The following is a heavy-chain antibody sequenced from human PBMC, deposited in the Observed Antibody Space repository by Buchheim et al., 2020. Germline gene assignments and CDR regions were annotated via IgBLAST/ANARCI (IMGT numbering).Heavy chain of an antibody. CDR1: GFTFSSYG. D-gene: IGHD3-22*01. Sequence: QVQLVESGGGVVQPGRSLRLSCAASGFTFSSYGMHWVRQAPGKGLEWVAVIWYDGSNKYYADSVKGRFTISRDNSKNTLYLQMNSLRAEDTAVYYCARERSYYDSSGLKYYFDYWGQGTL. CDR3: ARERSYYDSSGLKYYFDY. J-gene: IGHJ4*02. CDR2: IWYDGSNK. V-gene: IGHV3-33*01.